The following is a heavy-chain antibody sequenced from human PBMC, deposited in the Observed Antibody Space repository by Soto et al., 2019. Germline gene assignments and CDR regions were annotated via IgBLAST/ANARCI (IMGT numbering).Heavy chain of an antibody. CDR3: AKDSLYGSFMDV. J-gene: IGHJ6*02. Sequence: EVQLLESGGGLVQPGGSLRLSCAASGFTFSSYAMSWVRQAPGKGLEWVSAISRGGGSTYYADSVKGRFTISRDKSKNTLYLQMNSLRAEDTAVYYCAKDSLYGSFMDVWGQGTTVTVSS. V-gene: IGHV3-23*01. CDR1: GFTFSSYA. CDR2: ISRGGGST. D-gene: IGHD3-10*01.